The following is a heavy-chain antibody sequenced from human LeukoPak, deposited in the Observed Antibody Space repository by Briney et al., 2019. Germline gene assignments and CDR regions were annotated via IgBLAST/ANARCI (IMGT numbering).Heavy chain of an antibody. D-gene: IGHD3-22*01. Sequence: PGGSLRLSCAASRFTFSNYEMHWVRQAPGKGLEWLSYISSSGNTIYYADSVKGRFTISRDNSKNSLYLQMNSLRAEDTAVYYCARDSGSSGYYLEYFQHWGQGTLVTVSS. CDR3: ARDSGSSGYYLEYFQH. V-gene: IGHV3-48*03. CDR2: ISSSGNTI. J-gene: IGHJ1*01. CDR1: RFTFSNYE.